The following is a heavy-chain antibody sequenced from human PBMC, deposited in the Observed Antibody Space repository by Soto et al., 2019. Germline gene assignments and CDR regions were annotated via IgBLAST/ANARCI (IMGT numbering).Heavy chain of an antibody. Sequence: QVQLQESGPGLVNPSGTLSLTCAVSGGSITSSNWWSWVRQPPGKGLEWIGEIYHSGSTNYNPSHKSRVTISVDKSKNQFSLKLSSVTAADTAIYYCAKSNDYVWESDFWGQGTLVTVSS. D-gene: IGHD3-16*01. CDR2: IYHSGST. J-gene: IGHJ4*02. V-gene: IGHV4-4*02. CDR1: GGSITSSNW. CDR3: AKSNDYVWESDF.